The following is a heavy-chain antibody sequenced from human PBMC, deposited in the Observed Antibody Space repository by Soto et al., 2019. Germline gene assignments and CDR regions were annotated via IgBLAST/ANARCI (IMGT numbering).Heavy chain of an antibody. Sequence: EVQVLGSGGGLVQPGGSLRLSCEVSGLTISPYAMSWVRQAPGKGLEWVSAISGSGGSTYYADSVKGRFTISRDNSKNTLYLQMSSLRAEDTAVYYCAKGATGTWLDYYFDYWGQGTLVSVSS. V-gene: IGHV3-23*01. CDR2: ISGSGGST. J-gene: IGHJ4*02. D-gene: IGHD1-1*01. CDR1: GLTISPYA. CDR3: AKGATGTWLDYYFDY.